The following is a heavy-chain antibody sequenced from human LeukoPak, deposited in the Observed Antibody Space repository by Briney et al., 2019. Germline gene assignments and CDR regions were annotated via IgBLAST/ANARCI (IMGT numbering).Heavy chain of an antibody. CDR1: GASFSGYY. D-gene: IGHD3-10*01. J-gene: IGHJ6*04. Sequence: PSETLSLTCAVYGASFSGYYWGCVRQPPGKGLGWVGEINHSGSTNYNPSLKSRVAISVDTSKNQFSLKLSSVTAADTAVYYCARGGTGGSGSYYTKYYYYYGMDVWGKGITVTVSS. CDR2: INHSGST. V-gene: IGHV4-34*01. CDR3: ARGGTGGSGSYYTKYYYYYGMDV.